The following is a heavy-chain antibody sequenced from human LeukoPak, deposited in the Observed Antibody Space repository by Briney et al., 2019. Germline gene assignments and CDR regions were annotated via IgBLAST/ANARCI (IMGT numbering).Heavy chain of an antibody. D-gene: IGHD3-10*01. CDR2: ISSDSRTI. CDR1: GFTFSSYS. Sequence: GGSLRLSCAASGFTFSSYSMNWVRQAPGKGLEWVSYISSDSRTIYYADSVKGRFTISRDNAKNSLYLQMKSLRDEDTAVYYCARYSSGTSYITNYFDYWGQGTLVTVSS. CDR3: ARYSSGTSYITNYFDY. J-gene: IGHJ4*02. V-gene: IGHV3-48*02.